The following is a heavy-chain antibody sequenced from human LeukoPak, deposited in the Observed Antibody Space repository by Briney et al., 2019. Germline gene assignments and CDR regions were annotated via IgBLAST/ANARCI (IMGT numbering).Heavy chain of an antibody. Sequence: SETLSLTCTVSGGSISSHYWSWIRQPPGKGLEWIGYIYYSGSTNYNPSLKSRVTISVDTSKNQFSLKLSSVTAADTAVYYCARGGYYDSSGYSYFDYWGQGTLVTVSS. CDR2: IYYSGST. V-gene: IGHV4-59*11. CDR3: ARGGYYDSSGYSYFDY. CDR1: GGSISSHY. J-gene: IGHJ4*02. D-gene: IGHD3-22*01.